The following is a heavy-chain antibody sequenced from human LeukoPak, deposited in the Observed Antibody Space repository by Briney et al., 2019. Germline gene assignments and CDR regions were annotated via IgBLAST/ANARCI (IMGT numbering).Heavy chain of an antibody. CDR2: IYSSGST. D-gene: IGHD5-24*01. CDR3: ARASFGGGYNFLWFDP. Sequence: PSETLSLTCTVSGGSISSGSYYWSWIRQPAGKALEWIGRIYSSGSTHYNPSLKSRVTISVDTSKNQFSLKLSSMTAADTAVYYCARASFGGGYNFLWFDPWGQGTLVTVSS. CDR1: GGSISSGSYY. J-gene: IGHJ5*02. V-gene: IGHV4-61*02.